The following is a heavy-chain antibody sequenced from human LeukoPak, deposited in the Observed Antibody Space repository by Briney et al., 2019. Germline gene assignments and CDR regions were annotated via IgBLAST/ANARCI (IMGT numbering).Heavy chain of an antibody. J-gene: IGHJ4*02. D-gene: IGHD6-13*01. V-gene: IGHV1-18*01. Sequence: GASVKVSCKPSGYIFTSYAISWVRQAPGQGLEWMGWISAYNGNTDYAQKLQGRLTMTTDTSTSTAYLELRSLRSDDTAVYYCARATGFGSGIAGARGAPKYYFDYWGQGTLVTVSS. CDR2: ISAYNGNT. CDR3: ARATGFGSGIAGARGAPKYYFDY. CDR1: GYIFTSYA.